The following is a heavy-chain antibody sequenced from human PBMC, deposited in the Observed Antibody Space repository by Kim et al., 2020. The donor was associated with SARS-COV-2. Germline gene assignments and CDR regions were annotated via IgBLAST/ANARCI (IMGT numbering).Heavy chain of an antibody. J-gene: IGHJ6*02. V-gene: IGHV3-30*03. Sequence: GGSLRLSCAASGFTFSTHGMHWVRQAPGKGLEWVAVISYDGSIRYYSDSVQGRFSISRDNSKKMLYLETNSLTTDDTGVYYCARPVAGTGGLDVWGQGTTVTVS. CDR1: GFTFSTHG. D-gene: IGHD6-19*01. CDR3: ARPVAGTGGLDV. CDR2: ISYDGSIR.